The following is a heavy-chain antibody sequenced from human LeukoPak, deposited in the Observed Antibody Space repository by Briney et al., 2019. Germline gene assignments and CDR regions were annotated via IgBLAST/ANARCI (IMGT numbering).Heavy chain of an antibody. CDR2: ISYDGSNK. J-gene: IGHJ4*02. V-gene: IGHV3-30-3*01. D-gene: IGHD3-10*01. CDR3: ASHLDGSGSED. CDR1: GFTFSSYA. Sequence: GGSLRLSCAASGFTFSSYAMHWVRQAPGKGLEWVAVISYDGSNKYYADSVKGRFTISRDNAKNSLYLQMNSLRAEDTAVYYCASHLDGSGSEDWGQGTLVTVSS.